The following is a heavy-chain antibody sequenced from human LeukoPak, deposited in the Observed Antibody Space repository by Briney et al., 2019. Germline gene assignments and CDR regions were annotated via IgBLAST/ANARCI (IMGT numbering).Heavy chain of an antibody. CDR1: EFTFSSYE. CDR2: ISSSGSTI. Sequence: GGSLRLSCAASEFTFSSYEMNWVRQAPGKGLEWVSYISSSGSTIYYADSVKGRSTISRDNAKNSLYLQMNSLRAEDTAVYYCARGVWLEYYYYGMDVWGQGTTVTVSS. D-gene: IGHD3-16*01. CDR3: ARGVWLEYYYYGMDV. J-gene: IGHJ6*02. V-gene: IGHV3-48*03.